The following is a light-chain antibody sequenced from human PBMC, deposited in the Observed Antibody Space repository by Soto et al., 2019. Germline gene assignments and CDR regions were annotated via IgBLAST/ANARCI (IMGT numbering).Light chain of an antibody. Sequence: DIQMTQSPSTLSASVGDRVTITCRASQSIDDWLAWYHQKPGKAPKLLIYRASSLETGVPSRFSGSGSGTEFTLTISSLQPDDFATYYSQHSTNYSPYTFGQGTRLEIK. CDR2: RAS. CDR1: QSIDDW. J-gene: IGKJ2*01. CDR3: QHSTNYSPYT. V-gene: IGKV1-5*03.